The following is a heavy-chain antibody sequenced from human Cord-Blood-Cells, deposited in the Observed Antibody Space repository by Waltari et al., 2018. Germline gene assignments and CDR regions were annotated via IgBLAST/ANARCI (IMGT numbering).Heavy chain of an antibody. Sequence: QVQLVQCGAEVKKPGASVKVSCKVSGYTVTELSIHWVRQAPGKGLEWMGGFDPEDGETIYAQKFQGRVTMTEDTSTDTAYMELSSLRSEDTAVYYCATAYRVGAATGFDYWGQGTLVTVSS. V-gene: IGHV1-24*01. D-gene: IGHD1-26*01. CDR1: GYTVTELS. J-gene: IGHJ4*02. CDR2: FDPEDGET. CDR3: ATAYRVGAATGFDY.